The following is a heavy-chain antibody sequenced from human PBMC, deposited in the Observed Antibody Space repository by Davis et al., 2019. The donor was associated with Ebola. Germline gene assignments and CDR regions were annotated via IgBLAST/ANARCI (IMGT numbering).Heavy chain of an antibody. CDR1: GFVVSSNY. CDR3: ATGRVGRWLQY. D-gene: IGHD5-24*01. CDR2: IYIGGRT. Sequence: GESLKISCAASGFVVSSNYMSWVRQAPGTGLEWISVIYIGGRTFYADSVKGRFSISRDNSKNTLYLQMNTLRVEDTAVYYCATGRVGRWLQYWGQGTLVTVSS. J-gene: IGHJ4*02. V-gene: IGHV3-53*01.